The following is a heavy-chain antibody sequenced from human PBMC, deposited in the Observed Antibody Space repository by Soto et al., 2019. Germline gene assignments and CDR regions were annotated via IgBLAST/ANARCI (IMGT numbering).Heavy chain of an antibody. CDR3: AHNLVAGTSWFDP. CDR2: IYWDADK. D-gene: IGHD6-19*01. J-gene: IGHJ5*02. V-gene: IGHV2-5*02. CDR1: GFSLSTSGVG. Sequence: QITLKESGPPLVKPTQTLTLTCTFSGFSLSTSGVGVVWIRQPPGKALEGLGIIYWDADKRYRPSLKSRLPITKHNSKNHVVLTMTNMDPVDTGTYYCAHNLVAGTSWFDPWGQGTLVTVSS.